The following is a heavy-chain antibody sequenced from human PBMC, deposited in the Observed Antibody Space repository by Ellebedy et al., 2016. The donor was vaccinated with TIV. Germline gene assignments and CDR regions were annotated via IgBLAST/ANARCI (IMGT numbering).Heavy chain of an antibody. V-gene: IGHV1-18*04. J-gene: IGHJ6*02. Sequence: ASVKVSCKASGYTFTNYGISWVRQAPGQGLEWMGWISAYNGNTNYVQKLQGRTTMTTDTSTSTAYMELRSLRSDDTAVYYCASIDRGYTYGYPMNYYYGMDVWGQGTTVTVSS. CDR3: ASIDRGYTYGYPMNYYYGMDV. D-gene: IGHD5-18*01. CDR1: GYTFTNYG. CDR2: ISAYNGNT.